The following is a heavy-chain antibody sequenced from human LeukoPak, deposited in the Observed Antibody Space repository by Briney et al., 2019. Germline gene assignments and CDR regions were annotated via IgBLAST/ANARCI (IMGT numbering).Heavy chain of an antibody. CDR2: ILGSGGRT. Sequence: GGSLRLSCAASGFTFSNYAMSWVRQATGKGLEWVSAILGSGGRTYYVDSVKGRFTVSRDNSKSTLYLQMNSLRAEDTALYYCAKWGDYDVLTGYYVPDYWGQGTLVTVSS. CDR1: GFTFSNYA. CDR3: AKWGDYDVLTGYYVPDY. D-gene: IGHD3-9*01. V-gene: IGHV3-23*01. J-gene: IGHJ4*02.